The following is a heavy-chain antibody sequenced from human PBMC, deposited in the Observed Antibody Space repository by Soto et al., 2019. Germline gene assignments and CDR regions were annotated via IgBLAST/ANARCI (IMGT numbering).Heavy chain of an antibody. J-gene: IGHJ5*02. CDR1: GFTFTTYW. Sequence: GGSLRLSCAASGFTFTTYWMSWVRQAPGKGLEWVANIRQDGGAQYYVDSVKGRFTISRDNAKNSVYLQMDSLRVEDTAVYYCVRGGHGSGSYLGSSWGQGILVTVSS. CDR3: VRGGHGSGSYLGSS. D-gene: IGHD3-10*01. CDR2: IRQDGGAQ. V-gene: IGHV3-7*03.